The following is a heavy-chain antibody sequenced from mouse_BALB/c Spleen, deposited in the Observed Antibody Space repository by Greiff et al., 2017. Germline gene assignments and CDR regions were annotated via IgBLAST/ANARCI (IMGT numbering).Heavy chain of an antibody. CDR2: ISDGGSYT. CDR1: GFTFSDYY. Sequence: EVKVVESGGGLVKPGGSLKLSCAASGFTFSDYYMYWVRQTPEKRLEWVATISDGGSYTYYPDSVKGRFTISRDNAKNNLYLQMSSLKSEDTAMYYCARSPYYYGSSGMSYWGQGTSVTVSS. D-gene: IGHD1-1*01. CDR3: ARSPYYYGSSGMSY. J-gene: IGHJ4*01. V-gene: IGHV5-4*02.